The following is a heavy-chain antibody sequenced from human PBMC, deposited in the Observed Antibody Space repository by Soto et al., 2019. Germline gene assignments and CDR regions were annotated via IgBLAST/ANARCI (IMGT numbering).Heavy chain of an antibody. CDR1: GFTFSSYA. CDR3: AKGEDDYGDYLDAFDI. D-gene: IGHD4-17*01. Sequence: EVQLLESGGGLVQPGGSLRLSCAASGFTFSSYAMSWVRQAPGKGLEWVSAISGSGGSTYYADSVKGRFTISRDNSKNTLYLQMNSLRAEDTAVYYCAKGEDDYGDYLDAFDIWGQGTMVTVSS. J-gene: IGHJ3*02. CDR2: ISGSGGST. V-gene: IGHV3-23*01.